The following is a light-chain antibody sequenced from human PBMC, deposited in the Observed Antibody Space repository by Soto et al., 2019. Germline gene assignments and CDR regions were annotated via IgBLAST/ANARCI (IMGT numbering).Light chain of an antibody. J-gene: IGLJ1*01. CDR2: DVS. Sequence: SVLTQPASVSGAAGQAIAISCTGTSSDVGGYKYVSWYQQHPGKAPKLMIYDVSNRPSGVSDRFSGSKSGNTASLTISGLQAEDEADYYCTSYTSSSTYVFGTGTKVTVL. CDR1: SSDVGGYKY. V-gene: IGLV2-14*01. CDR3: TSYTSSSTYV.